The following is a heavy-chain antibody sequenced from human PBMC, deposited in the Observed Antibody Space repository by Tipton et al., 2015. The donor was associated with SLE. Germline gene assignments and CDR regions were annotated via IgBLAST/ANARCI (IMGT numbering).Heavy chain of an antibody. CDR2: VYYTGRT. CDR3: ARESVAVADKGHFDY. Sequence: TLSLTCNVSEGSISGHYWSWLRQTPGERLEWIGFVYYTGRTYYNLSLRSRVTISIDTSKKQFSLRLSSVTAADTAVYYCARESVAVADKGHFDYWGQGTLVVVS. D-gene: IGHD6-19*01. V-gene: IGHV4-59*11. J-gene: IGHJ4*02. CDR1: EGSISGHY.